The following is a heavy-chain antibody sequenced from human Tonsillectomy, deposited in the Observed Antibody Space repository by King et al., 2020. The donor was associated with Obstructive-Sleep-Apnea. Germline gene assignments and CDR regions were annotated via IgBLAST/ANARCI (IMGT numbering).Heavy chain of an antibody. J-gene: IGHJ5*02. CDR2: INWNGGRT. CDR1: GFTFDDYG. V-gene: IGHV3-20*01. D-gene: IGHD6-13*01. Sequence: VQLVESGGGVVRPGGSLRLSCAASGFTFDDYGMSWVRQAPGKGLEWVSGINWNGGRTGYADSVKGRCTISRDNAKNSLYLQMNSLRAEDTALYHCARGSVAAAGTGWFDPWGQGTLVTVSS. CDR3: ARGSVAAAGTGWFDP.